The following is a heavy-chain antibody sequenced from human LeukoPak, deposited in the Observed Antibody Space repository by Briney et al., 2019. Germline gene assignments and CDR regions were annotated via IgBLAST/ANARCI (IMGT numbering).Heavy chain of an antibody. D-gene: IGHD1-1*01. V-gene: IGHV4-59*12. CDR2: IYYSGST. J-gene: IGHJ4*02. Sequence: SETLSLTCTVSGGSISSYYWSWIRQPPGKGLEWIGYIYYSGSTNYNPSLKSRVTISVDTSKNQFSLKLSSVTAADTAVYYCARGGPLPTNWARELSPFDYWGQGTLVTVSS. CDR1: GGSISSYY. CDR3: ARGGPLPTNWARELSPFDY.